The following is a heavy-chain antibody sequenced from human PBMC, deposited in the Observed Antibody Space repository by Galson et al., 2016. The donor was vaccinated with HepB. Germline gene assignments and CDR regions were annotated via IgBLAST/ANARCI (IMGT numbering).Heavy chain of an antibody. V-gene: IGHV3-23*01. CDR2: IRGNGYST. CDR3: ARADTGTAGTFPRFDP. D-gene: IGHD6-13*01. Sequence: SLRLSCAASGFTFSGYAMSWIRQAPGKGLEWVSAIRGNGYSTYYADSVKGRFAISRDNSKNTLYLQMNALRAEDTAVYYCARADTGTAGTFPRFDPWGQGTLVTVSS. CDR1: GFTFSGYA. J-gene: IGHJ5*02.